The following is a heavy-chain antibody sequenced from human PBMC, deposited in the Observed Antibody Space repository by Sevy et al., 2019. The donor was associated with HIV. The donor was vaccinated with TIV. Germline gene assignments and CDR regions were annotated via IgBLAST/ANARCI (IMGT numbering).Heavy chain of an antibody. CDR2: IYYNGHI. CDR1: GGSITSLY. Sequence: SETLSLTCTVSGGSITSLYLNWIRQPPGKGLEWIANIYYNGHINYNPSLTSRATLSLDTSKNQFSLRVRSVTAADTAMYYCAGENAWGRGYSWGQGTLVTVSS. V-gene: IGHV4-59*08. D-gene: IGHD1-26*01. CDR3: AGENAWGRGYS. J-gene: IGHJ4*02.